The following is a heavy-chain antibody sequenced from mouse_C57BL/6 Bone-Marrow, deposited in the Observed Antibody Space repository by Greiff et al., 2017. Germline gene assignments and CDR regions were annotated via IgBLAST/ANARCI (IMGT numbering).Heavy chain of an antibody. D-gene: IGHD1-1*01. CDR1: GYAFTRYC. Sequence: QVQLQQSGAELVKPGASVKISCKASGYAFTRYCINWVKQRSGKGLEGIGRFYPGDGSTNYNGKFKGKATLTADKSSSTAYMKLSSLTSEDSAVYFCARVYFGSPFSFGGRGTLVTVSA. J-gene: IGHJ3*01. V-gene: IGHV1-80*01. CDR2: FYPGDGST. CDR3: ARVYFGSPFSF.